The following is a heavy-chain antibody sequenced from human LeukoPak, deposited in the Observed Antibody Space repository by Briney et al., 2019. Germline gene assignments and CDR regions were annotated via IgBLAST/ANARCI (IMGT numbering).Heavy chain of an antibody. Sequence: GGSLRLSCAASGFTFSSYAMSWVRQAPGKGLEWVSGTSGSGRSIHYADSVKGRFTISRDNSKNTLYLQMNSLRADDTAVYYCAKGRGVTTRPHFDYWGLGTLVTVSS. V-gene: IGHV3-23*01. CDR1: GFTFSSYA. CDR3: AKGRGVTTRPHFDY. D-gene: IGHD4-17*01. CDR2: TSGSGRSI. J-gene: IGHJ4*02.